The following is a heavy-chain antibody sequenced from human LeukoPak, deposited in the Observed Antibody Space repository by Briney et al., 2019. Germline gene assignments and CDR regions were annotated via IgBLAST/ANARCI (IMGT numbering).Heavy chain of an antibody. Sequence: SETLSLTCTVSGGSISSSSYYWGWIRQSPGKGLEWIGSIYYSGSTYYNPSLKSRVTISVDTSKNQFSLKLSSVTAADTAVYYCARLGFLEWLLLDYFDYWGQGTLVTVSS. J-gene: IGHJ4*02. CDR3: ARLGFLEWLLLDYFDY. D-gene: IGHD3-3*02. CDR1: GGSISSSSYY. CDR2: IYYSGST. V-gene: IGHV4-39*01.